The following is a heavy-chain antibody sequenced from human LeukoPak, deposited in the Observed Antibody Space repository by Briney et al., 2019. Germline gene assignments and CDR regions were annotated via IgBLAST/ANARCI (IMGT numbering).Heavy chain of an antibody. CDR2: IIPIFGTA. J-gene: IGHJ3*02. CDR1: VGTFSSYA. CDR3: ARGDSSTDAFDI. V-gene: IGHV1-69*05. Sequence: SVKVSCKASVGTFSSYAICWVRQAPGQGSEWMGRIIPIFGTANYAQKFQGRVTITTDESTSTAYMELSSLRSEDTAVYYCARGDSSTDAFDIWGQGTMVTVSS. D-gene: IGHD3-22*01.